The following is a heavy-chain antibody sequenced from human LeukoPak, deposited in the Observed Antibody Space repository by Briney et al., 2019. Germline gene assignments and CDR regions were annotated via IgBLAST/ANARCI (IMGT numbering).Heavy chain of an antibody. Sequence: GSSVKVSCKASGGTFNSFALSWVRQAPVQRLEWMGGIIPIYPTTDYAQRFQGRVTISADESKGTVSLELSNLRSEDTAVYYCARASFPFLEWTTTIPFDVWGQGTVVIVSS. CDR1: GGTFNSFA. V-gene: IGHV1-69*01. D-gene: IGHD3-3*01. CDR3: ARASFPFLEWTTTIPFDV. CDR2: IIPIYPTT. J-gene: IGHJ3*01.